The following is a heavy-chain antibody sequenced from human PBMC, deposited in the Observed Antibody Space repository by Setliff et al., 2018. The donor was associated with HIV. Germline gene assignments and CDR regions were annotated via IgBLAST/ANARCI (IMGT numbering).Heavy chain of an antibody. CDR3: ARDLYYYGSGSPNYYYYYGMDV. J-gene: IGHJ6*02. V-gene: IGHV1-46*01. Sequence: ASVKVSCKASGYTFTSYYMHWVRQAPGQGLEWMGIINPSGGSTSYAQKFQGRVTMTRDTSTSTVYMELSSLRSEDTAAYYCARDLYYYGSGSPNYYYYYGMDVWGQGTTVTVSS. D-gene: IGHD3-10*01. CDR1: GYTFTSYY. CDR2: INPSGGST.